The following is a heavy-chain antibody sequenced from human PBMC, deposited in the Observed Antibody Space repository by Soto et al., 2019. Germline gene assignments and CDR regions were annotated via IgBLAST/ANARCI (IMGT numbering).Heavy chain of an antibody. Sequence: LRLSCEASGFTFRQYTMNWVRQAPGQGLEWVSGIYGSATGIYYADSVRGRFTISRDNSRNTVYLQMNSLRAEDTAVYYCAKDRHPDGRWDIDWWGQGTRVTVSS. J-gene: IGHJ4*02. CDR2: IYGSATGI. CDR1: GFTFRQYT. V-gene: IGHV3-23*01. D-gene: IGHD1-26*01. CDR3: AKDRHPDGRWDIDW.